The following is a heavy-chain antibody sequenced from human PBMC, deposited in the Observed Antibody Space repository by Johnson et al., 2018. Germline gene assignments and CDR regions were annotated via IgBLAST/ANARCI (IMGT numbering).Heavy chain of an antibody. CDR1: GFTFSRYA. J-gene: IGHJ3*02. D-gene: IGHD3-3*01. V-gene: IGHV3-64*07. CDR3: ARSALDDAFDI. CDR2: ISSNGGST. Sequence: VQLVQSGGGVVQPGRSXRLSCAASGFTFSRYAMHWVRQAPGTGLEYVSAISSNGGSTYYADSVKGRFTISRDNSKNTLYLQMGSLRAEDMAVYYCARSALDDAFDIWGQGTMVTVSS.